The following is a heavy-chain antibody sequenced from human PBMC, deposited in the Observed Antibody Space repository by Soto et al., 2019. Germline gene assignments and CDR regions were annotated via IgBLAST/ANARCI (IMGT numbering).Heavy chain of an antibody. Sequence: GGSLRLSCAASGFTFSSYGMHWVRQAPGKGLEWVAVIWYDGSNKYYADSVKGRFTISRDNSKNTLYLQMNSLRAEDTAVYYCARFPGSRWYYDVYRGHGTLLTGSS. J-gene: IGHJ4*01. CDR2: IWYDGSNK. V-gene: IGHV3-33*01. CDR1: GFTFSSYG. D-gene: IGHD6-13*01. CDR3: ARFPGSRWYYDVY.